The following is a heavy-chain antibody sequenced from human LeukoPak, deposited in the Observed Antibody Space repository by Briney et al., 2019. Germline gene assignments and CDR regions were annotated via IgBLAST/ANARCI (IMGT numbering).Heavy chain of an antibody. Sequence: ASVKVSCKASGYTFTGHYLHWVRQAPGQGLEWMGWINTNTGNPTYAQGFTGRFVFSLDTSVSTAYLQISSLKAEDTAVYYCARVRRSVTKYSSSSGLGYWGQGTLVTVSS. CDR3: ARVRRSVTKYSSSSGLGY. D-gene: IGHD6-6*01. CDR1: GYTFTGHY. CDR2: INTNTGNP. V-gene: IGHV7-4-1*02. J-gene: IGHJ4*02.